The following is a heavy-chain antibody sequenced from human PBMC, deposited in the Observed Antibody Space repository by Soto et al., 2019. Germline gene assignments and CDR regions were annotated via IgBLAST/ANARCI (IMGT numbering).Heavy chain of an antibody. CDR1: GGSISSSSYY. D-gene: IGHD6-13*01. Sequence: QLQLQESGPGLVKPSETLSLTCTVSGGSISSSSYYWGWIRQPPGKGLEWIGSIYYSGSTYYNPSLQSRVTISVDTSKNQFSLKLSSVTAADTAVYYCARHWSLFSSSWDSSFDYWGQGTLVTVSS. CDR2: IYYSGST. CDR3: ARHWSLFSSSWDSSFDY. J-gene: IGHJ4*02. V-gene: IGHV4-39*01.